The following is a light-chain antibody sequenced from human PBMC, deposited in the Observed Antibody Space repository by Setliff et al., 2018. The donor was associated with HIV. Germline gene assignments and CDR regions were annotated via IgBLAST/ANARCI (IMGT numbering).Light chain of an antibody. V-gene: IGLV2-14*03. Sequence: QSVLTQPASVSGSPGQSITISCTGTTSDVGGYNYVSWYQQHPGKSPKLMIYDVTNRPSGISDRFSGSKSANTASLTISGLQADDEADYYCSSYTSTSTRVFGTGPKVTVL. CDR3: SSYTSTSTRV. J-gene: IGLJ1*01. CDR1: TSDVGGYNY. CDR2: DVT.